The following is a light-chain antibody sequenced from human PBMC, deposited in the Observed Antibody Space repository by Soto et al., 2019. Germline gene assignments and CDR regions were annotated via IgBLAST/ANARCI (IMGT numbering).Light chain of an antibody. V-gene: IGLV2-14*01. CDR1: SSDVGGYSY. Sequence: QSALTQPASVSGSPGQSITISCTGTSSDVGGYSYVSWYQQHPGKAPKLMIYDVSNRHSGVSNRFSGSKSGNTASLTISGLQAEDEADYYCSSYTSSSTLVVGGGTELTVL. CDR2: DVS. CDR3: SSYTSSSTLV. J-gene: IGLJ2*01.